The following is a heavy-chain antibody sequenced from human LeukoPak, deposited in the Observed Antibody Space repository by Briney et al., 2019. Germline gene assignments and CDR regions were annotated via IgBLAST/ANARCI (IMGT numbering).Heavy chain of an antibody. CDR1: GFTFSSYA. V-gene: IGHV3-30-3*01. CDR3: ARDYYDSSGFDY. J-gene: IGHJ4*02. Sequence: GRSLRLSCAAFGFTFSSYAMHWVRQAPGKGLEWVAVISYDGSNKYYADSVKGRFTISRDNSKNTLYLQMNSLRAEDTAVYYCARDYYDSSGFDYWGQGTLVTVSS. CDR2: ISYDGSNK. D-gene: IGHD3-22*01.